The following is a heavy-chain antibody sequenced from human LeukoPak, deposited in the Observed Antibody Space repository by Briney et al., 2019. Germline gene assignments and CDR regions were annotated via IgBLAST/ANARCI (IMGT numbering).Heavy chain of an antibody. Sequence: PGGSLRLSCVASGFTFSDHYMDWVRQAPGKGLEWVGRCRNKAKSYTTEYAASVRGRFTVSRDDSKNSLYLQMDLPKTEDTAMYYCARSGSVSSGYYYPFDYWGQGTLVTVSS. CDR1: GFTFSDHY. CDR3: ARSGSVSSGYYYPFDY. V-gene: IGHV3-72*01. CDR2: CRNKAKSYTT. D-gene: IGHD3-22*01. J-gene: IGHJ4*02.